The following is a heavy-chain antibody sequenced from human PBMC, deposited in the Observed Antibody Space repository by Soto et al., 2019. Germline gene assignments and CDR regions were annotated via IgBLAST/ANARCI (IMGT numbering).Heavy chain of an antibody. V-gene: IGHV3-23*01. Sequence: PGGSLRLSCAASGFTFSSYAMSWVRQAPGKGLEWVSAISGSGGSTYYADSVKGRFTISRDNSKNTLYLQMNSLRAEDTAVYYCAKLSGYSSSSYPRSLFDYWGQGTLVTVSS. CDR1: GFTFSSYA. CDR2: ISGSGGST. J-gene: IGHJ4*02. D-gene: IGHD6-13*01. CDR3: AKLSGYSSSSYPRSLFDY.